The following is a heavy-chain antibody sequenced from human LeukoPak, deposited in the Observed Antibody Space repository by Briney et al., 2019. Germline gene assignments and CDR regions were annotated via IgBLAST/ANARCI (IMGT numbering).Heavy chain of an antibody. CDR1: GFTFSDFY. CDR3: AKGGLVHRFDP. Sequence: GGSLRLSCAASGFTFSDFYMSWIRQAPGKGLECISYISSSGSTKYYADSVKGRFTISRDNSKNTLYLQMNSLRADDTAVYYCAKGGLVHRFDPWGQGTLVTVSS. CDR2: ISSSGSTK. V-gene: IGHV3-11*01. J-gene: IGHJ5*02.